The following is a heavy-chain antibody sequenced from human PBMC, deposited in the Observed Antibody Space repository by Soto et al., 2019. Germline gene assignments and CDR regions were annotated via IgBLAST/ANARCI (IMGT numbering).Heavy chain of an antibody. Sequence: NPSETLSLTCTVSGGSISSYYWSWIRQPPGKGLEWIGYIYYSGSTNYNPSLKSRVTISVDTSRNQFSLKLNSVTAADTAVYYCAGSGGSLDYWGQGTLVTVSS. D-gene: IGHD2-15*01. CDR3: AGSGGSLDY. V-gene: IGHV4-59*01. CDR1: GGSISSYY. J-gene: IGHJ4*02. CDR2: IYYSGST.